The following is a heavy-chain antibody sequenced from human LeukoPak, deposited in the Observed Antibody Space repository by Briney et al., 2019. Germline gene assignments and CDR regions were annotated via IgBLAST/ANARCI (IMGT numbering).Heavy chain of an antibody. CDR1: GGSLITSGYS. Sequence: SETLSLTCTVSGGSLITSGYSWGWIRLPPGKGLEWIGSSYYRGSTYYNPSLKSRVTISVDTSKNQFSLKLSSVTAADTAVYYCARMRYGSGSDFDYWGQGTLVTVSS. V-gene: IGHV4-39*01. D-gene: IGHD3-10*01. J-gene: IGHJ4*02. CDR3: ARMRYGSGSDFDY. CDR2: SYYRGST.